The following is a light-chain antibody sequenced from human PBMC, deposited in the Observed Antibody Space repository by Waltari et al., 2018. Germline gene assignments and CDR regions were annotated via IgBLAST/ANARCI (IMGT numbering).Light chain of an antibody. J-gene: IGKJ3*01. CDR3: MQVLQTPFT. CDR2: LGS. Sequence: DIVMTQSPLSLPVTPGEPASISCRSSQSLLHSNGYNYFNWYLQKPGQSPQLLIYLGSDRASGVPDRFSGSGSGTDFTLEISRVEADDVGVYYCMQVLQTPFTFGPGTTVGIK. V-gene: IGKV2-28*01. CDR1: QSLLHSNGYNY.